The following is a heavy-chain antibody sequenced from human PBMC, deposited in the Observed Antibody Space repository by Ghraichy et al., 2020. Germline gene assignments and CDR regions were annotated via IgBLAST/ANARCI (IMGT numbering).Heavy chain of an antibody. J-gene: IGHJ4*02. V-gene: IGHV6-1*01. CDR2: TYYNSTWYS. CDR3: ARNYYGSGSYYTSFDY. Sequence: SQTLSITCAISGDSVSSNSAAWNWIRQSPSRGLEWLGRTYYNSTWYSDYAESVKGRLTINPDTSNNQLSLQLNSVTPEDTAVYYCARNYYGSGSYYTSFDYWGQGTLVTVSS. CDR1: GDSVSSNSAA. D-gene: IGHD3-10*01.